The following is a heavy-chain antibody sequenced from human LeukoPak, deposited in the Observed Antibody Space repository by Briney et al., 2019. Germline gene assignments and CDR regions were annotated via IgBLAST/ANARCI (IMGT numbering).Heavy chain of an antibody. CDR1: GGSFSGYY. V-gene: IGHV4-34*01. Sequence: SETLSLTCAVYGGSFSGYYWSWIRQPPGKGLEWIGEINHSGSTNYNPSLKSRVTISVDTSKNQFSLKLSSVTAADTAVYYCARLGAAAGGFDYWGQGTLVTVSS. CDR2: INHSGST. D-gene: IGHD6-13*01. J-gene: IGHJ4*02. CDR3: ARLGAAAGGFDY.